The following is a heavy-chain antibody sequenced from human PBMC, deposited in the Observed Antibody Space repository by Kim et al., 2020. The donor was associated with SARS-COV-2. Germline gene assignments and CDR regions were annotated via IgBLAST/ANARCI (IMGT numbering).Heavy chain of an antibody. CDR3: TRHLSGSSWFDS. D-gene: IGHD6-13*01. CDR2: IDSSGST. V-gene: IGHV4-39*01. J-gene: IGHJ5*01. CDR1: GGSISSSTYS. Sequence: SETLSLTCTISGGSISSSTYSWNWFRQPPGDELEWIGGIDSSGSTYYNPSLKSRVTLSVETSKNQFSLKLSSVTAADTAVFYCTRHLSGSSWFDSWGQGT.